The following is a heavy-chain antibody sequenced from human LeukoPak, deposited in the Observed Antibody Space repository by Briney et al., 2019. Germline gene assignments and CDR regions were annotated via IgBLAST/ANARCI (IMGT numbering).Heavy chain of an antibody. D-gene: IGHD6-25*01. CDR3: ARGQLRLSN. V-gene: IGHV4-34*01. Sequence: SETLSLTCAVYGGSFKGYYWTWIRQPPGKGLEWIGEINHSGSTDYNPSLKSRVTISVDTSKNQFSLKLNSVTAADTAVYYCARGQLRLSNWGQGSLVIVSS. CDR2: INHSGST. CDR1: GGSFKGYY. J-gene: IGHJ4*02.